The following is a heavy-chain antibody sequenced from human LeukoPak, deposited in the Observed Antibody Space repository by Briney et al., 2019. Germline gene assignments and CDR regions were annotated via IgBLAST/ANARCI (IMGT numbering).Heavy chain of an antibody. D-gene: IGHD3-3*01. CDR1: GYTFTNYG. J-gene: IGHJ6*04. CDR2: ISAYDGNT. Sequence: ASVKVSCKASGYTFTNYGFSWVRQAPGQGLEWMGWISAYDGNTNYAQKLQGRVTMTTDTSTTTAYMELRSLRSDDTAVYYCARDGGYYYGMDVWGKGTTVIVSS. V-gene: IGHV1-18*04. CDR3: ARDGGYYYGMDV.